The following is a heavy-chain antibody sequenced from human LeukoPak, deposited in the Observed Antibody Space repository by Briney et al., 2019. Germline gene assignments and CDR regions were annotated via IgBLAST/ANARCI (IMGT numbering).Heavy chain of an antibody. CDR1: GYTLINYG. V-gene: IGHV1-18*01. CDR2: ISGYNGMT. Sequence: ASVEVSCEATGYTLINYGFIWVRQAPGQGLEWVGWISGYNGMTKYAQKFQGRVTMTRDTSTRTAYMELRSLRSDDTAIYYCARANSAYDFGDYWSQGSLVTVSS. J-gene: IGHJ4*02. D-gene: IGHD5-12*01. CDR3: ARANSAYDFGDY.